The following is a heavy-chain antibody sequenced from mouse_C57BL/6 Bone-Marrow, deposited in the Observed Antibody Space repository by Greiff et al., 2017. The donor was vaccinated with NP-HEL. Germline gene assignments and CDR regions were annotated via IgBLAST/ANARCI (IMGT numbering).Heavy chain of an antibody. V-gene: IGHV5-9-1*02. CDR2: ISSGGDYI. CDR1: GFTFSSYA. Sequence: EVKLVESGEGLVKPGGSLKLSCAASGFTFSSYAMSWVRQTPVKRLEWVAYISSGGDYIYYADTVKGRFTISRDNARNTLYLQMSSLKSEDTAMYYCTRDPTGTREFDYWGQGTTLTVSS. CDR3: TRDPTGTREFDY. J-gene: IGHJ2*01. D-gene: IGHD4-1*02.